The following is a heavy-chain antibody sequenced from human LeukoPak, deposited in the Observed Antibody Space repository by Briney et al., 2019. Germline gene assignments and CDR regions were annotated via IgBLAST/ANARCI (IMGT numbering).Heavy chain of an antibody. V-gene: IGHV3-48*01. CDR1: GFSFSRYS. CDR3: AKIEGRNFDY. CDR2: ISSDGSTI. Sequence: PGGSLRLSCTASGFSFSRYSMNWVRQAPGKGLEWISYISSDGSTIYYADSVKGRFTISRDNARNSLYLQMNSLRAEDTAVYYCAKIEGRNFDYWGQGTLVTVSS. J-gene: IGHJ4*02.